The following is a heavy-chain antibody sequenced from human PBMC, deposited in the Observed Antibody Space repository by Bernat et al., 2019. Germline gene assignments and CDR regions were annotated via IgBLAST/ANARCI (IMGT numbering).Heavy chain of an antibody. CDR2: ISYDGSNK. CDR3: AREGYGNYYFDY. Sequence: QVQLVESGGGVVQPGRSLRLSCAASGFTFSSYAMHWVRQAPGKGPEWVAVISYDGSNKYYADSVKGRFTISRDNSKNTLYLQMNSLRAEDTAVYYCAREGYGNYYFDYWGQGTLVTVSS. CDR1: GFTFSSYA. V-gene: IGHV3-30-3*01. J-gene: IGHJ4*02. D-gene: IGHD5-18*01.